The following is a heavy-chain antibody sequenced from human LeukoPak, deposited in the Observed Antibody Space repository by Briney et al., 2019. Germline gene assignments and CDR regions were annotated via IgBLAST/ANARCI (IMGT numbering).Heavy chain of an antibody. CDR2: MNPNSGKT. D-gene: IGHD3-10*01. CDR1: GYTFTIYD. Sequence: ASVKVSLKSSGYTFTIYDFNWLRQPPAQGRERVGGMNPNSGKTGEAQKFQGRLNMPRNTSIETASIERSRLKSDDTAVYYCARDTTPRGFGELLVYYWGQGNLGTLSP. V-gene: IGHV1-8*01. J-gene: IGHJ4*02. CDR3: ARDTTPRGFGELLVYY.